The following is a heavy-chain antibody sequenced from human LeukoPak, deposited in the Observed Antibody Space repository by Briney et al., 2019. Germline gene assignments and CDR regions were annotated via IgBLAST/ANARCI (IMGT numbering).Heavy chain of an antibody. CDR2: ISWNSGSI. CDR1: GFTFDDYA. J-gene: IGHJ6*03. Sequence: GGSLRLSCAASGFTFDDYAMHWVRQAPGKGLEWVSGISWNSGSIGYADSVKGRFTISRDNSKNTLYLQMNSLRAEDTAVYYCASQYSSSVPYYYYYMDVWGKGTTVTVSS. CDR3: ASQYSSSVPYYYYYMDV. D-gene: IGHD6-6*01. V-gene: IGHV3-9*01.